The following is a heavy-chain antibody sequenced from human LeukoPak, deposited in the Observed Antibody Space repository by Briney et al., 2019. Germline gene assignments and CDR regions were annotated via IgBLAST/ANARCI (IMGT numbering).Heavy chain of an antibody. CDR1: GFSFSDYT. CDR2: ISSRTNTM. CDR3: VRDLQWAFDY. V-gene: IGHV3-48*01. Sequence: GSLRLSCATSGFSFSDYTMDWVRQAPGKGLEWVSHISSRTNTMYYADSVKGRFTISRDNAKSSLYLQMNSLRAEDTGLYYCVRDLQWAFDYWAREPWSPSPQ. J-gene: IGHJ4*02. D-gene: IGHD6-19*01.